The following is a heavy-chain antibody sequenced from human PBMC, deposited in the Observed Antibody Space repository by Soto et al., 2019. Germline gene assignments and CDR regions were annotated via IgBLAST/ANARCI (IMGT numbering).Heavy chain of an antibody. CDR2: ISYDGSNK. J-gene: IGHJ6*02. D-gene: IGHD3-10*01. CDR3: AKDQLRGVRGVITYYYGMDV. V-gene: IGHV3-30*18. Sequence: QVQLVESGGGVVQPGRSLRLSCAASGFTFSSYGMHWVRQAQGKGLEWVAVISYDGSNKYYADSVKGRFTTSRDNSKNTLYLQMNSLRAEDTAVYYCAKDQLRGVRGVITYYYGMDVWGQGTTVTVSS. CDR1: GFTFSSYG.